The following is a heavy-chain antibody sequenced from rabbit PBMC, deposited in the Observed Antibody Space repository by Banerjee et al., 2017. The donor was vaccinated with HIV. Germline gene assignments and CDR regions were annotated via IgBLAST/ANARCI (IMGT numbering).Heavy chain of an antibody. CDR2: INTSSGNT. V-gene: IGHV1S45*01. D-gene: IGHD1-1*01. CDR1: GFDLSDYYY. Sequence: QEQLEESGGGLVKPEGSLTLTCKASGFDLSDYYYMCWVRQAPGKGLEWIACINTSSGNTVYASWAKGRFTISKTSSTTVTLQMTSLTVADTATYFCARDPLYGSSSGAYPLNLWGPGTLVTVS. J-gene: IGHJ4*01. CDR3: ARDPLYGSSSGAYPLNL.